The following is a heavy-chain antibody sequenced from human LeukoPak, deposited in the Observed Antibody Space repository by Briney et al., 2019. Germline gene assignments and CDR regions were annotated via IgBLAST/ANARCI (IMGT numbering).Heavy chain of an antibody. D-gene: IGHD6-13*01. CDR2: IYHSGST. Sequence: SETLSLTCAVSGGSISSSNWWSWVRQPPGKGLEWIGEIYHSGSTNYNPSLKSRVTISVDKSKNQFSLKLSSVTAADTAVYYCARGQQLVLAGAFDIWGQGTMVTVSS. J-gene: IGHJ3*02. CDR3: ARGQQLVLAGAFDI. V-gene: IGHV4-4*02. CDR1: GGSISSSNW.